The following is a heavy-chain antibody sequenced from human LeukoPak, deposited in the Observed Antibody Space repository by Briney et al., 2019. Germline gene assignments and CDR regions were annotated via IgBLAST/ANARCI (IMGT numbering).Heavy chain of an antibody. Sequence: KPAGSLRLSCAASGFTFSDYYMSWIRQAPGKGLEWVSYISSSSSYTNYADSVKGRFTISRDNAKNSLYQQMNSLRAEDTAVYYCARATYGEGYSSSWTAFDYWGQGTLVTVSS. V-gene: IGHV3-11*05. J-gene: IGHJ4*02. CDR1: GFTFSDYY. CDR2: ISSSSSYT. D-gene: IGHD6-13*01. CDR3: ARATYGEGYSSSWTAFDY.